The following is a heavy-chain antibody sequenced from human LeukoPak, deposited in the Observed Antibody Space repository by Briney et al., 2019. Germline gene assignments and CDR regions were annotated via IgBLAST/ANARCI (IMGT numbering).Heavy chain of an antibody. Sequence: GGSLRLSCAGSGFIFNNYAMHWVPQPPGKGRERVSGISWNSSSIDYADSVKGRFTISRDNAKNSLYLQMNSLRVGDPAFYYCAKDNRRHYTSGPNPDSLHWGQGALVTVSS. CDR1: GFIFNNYA. J-gene: IGHJ4*02. CDR2: ISWNSSSI. V-gene: IGHV3-9*01. D-gene: IGHD6-19*01. CDR3: AKDNRRHYTSGPNPDSLH.